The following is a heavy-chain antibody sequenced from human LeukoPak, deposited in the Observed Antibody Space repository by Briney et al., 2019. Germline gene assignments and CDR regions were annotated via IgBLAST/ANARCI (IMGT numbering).Heavy chain of an antibody. CDR2: IYHSGST. V-gene: IGHV4-30-2*01. J-gene: IGHJ4*02. D-gene: IGHD3-10*01. CDR1: GGSISSGGYY. CDR3: ATTMVRGDRPFDY. Sequence: SETLSLTCTVSGGSISSGGYYWSWIRQPPGKGLEWIGYIYHSGSTYYNPSLKSRVTISVDRSKNQFSLKLSSVTAADTAVYYCATTMVRGDRPFDYWGQGTLVTVSS.